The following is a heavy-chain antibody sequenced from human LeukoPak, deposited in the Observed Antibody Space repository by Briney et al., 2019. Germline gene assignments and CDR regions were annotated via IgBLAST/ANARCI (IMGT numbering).Heavy chain of an antibody. CDR3: ARDLLEWFSNYYYYGMDV. J-gene: IGHJ6*02. Sequence: PGRSLRLSCAASGFTFSSYAMHWVRQAPGKGLEWVAVISYNGSNKYYADSVKGRFTISRDNYKNTLYLQMNSLRAEDTAVYYCARDLLEWFSNYYYYGMDVWGQGTTVTVSS. CDR1: GFTFSSYA. V-gene: IGHV3-30*04. D-gene: IGHD3-3*01. CDR2: ISYNGSNK.